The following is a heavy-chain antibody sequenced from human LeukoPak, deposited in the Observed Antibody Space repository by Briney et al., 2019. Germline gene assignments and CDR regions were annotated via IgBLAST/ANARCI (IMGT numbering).Heavy chain of an antibody. Sequence: GGSLRLSCAASGFTFSDYALIWVRQAPGKGLEWISAIRGTGGTTYYADSVKGRCTISRDNSRNTVYLQMNSLRAEDTALYFCGKDPNGDYVGAFDFWGPGTMVTVSS. D-gene: IGHD4-17*01. CDR1: GFTFSDYA. V-gene: IGHV3-23*01. J-gene: IGHJ3*01. CDR3: GKDPNGDYVGAFDF. CDR2: IRGTGGTT.